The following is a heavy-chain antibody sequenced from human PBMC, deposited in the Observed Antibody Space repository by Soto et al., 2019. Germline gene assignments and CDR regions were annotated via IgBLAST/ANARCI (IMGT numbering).Heavy chain of an antibody. D-gene: IGHD2-21*02. V-gene: IGHV4-59*01. Sequence: ESLSRTCPVSGGSISSYYWSGIRQPPGKGLEWIGYIYYSGSTNYNPSLKSRVTISVDTSKNQFSLKLSSVTAADTAVYYCARAPFVVVTYIDYWGQGTLVTVSS. J-gene: IGHJ4*02. CDR3: ARAPFVVVTYIDY. CDR1: GGSISSYY. CDR2: IYYSGST.